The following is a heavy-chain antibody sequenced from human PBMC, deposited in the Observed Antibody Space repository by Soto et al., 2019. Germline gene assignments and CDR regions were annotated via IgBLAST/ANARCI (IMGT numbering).Heavy chain of an antibody. Sequence: ASQTLPLTCTVSGDSMSSYFWSWIRQPPGKRLEWIGYFHYSGSTNYNPSLKSRVTISVDTSKNQFSLIVSSVTAADTAVYYCARRSGYCSGGSCYVAFDIWGQGTVVTVSS. CDR1: GDSMSSYF. V-gene: IGHV4-59*08. CDR3: ARRSGYCSGGSCYVAFDI. J-gene: IGHJ3*02. D-gene: IGHD2-15*01. CDR2: FHYSGST.